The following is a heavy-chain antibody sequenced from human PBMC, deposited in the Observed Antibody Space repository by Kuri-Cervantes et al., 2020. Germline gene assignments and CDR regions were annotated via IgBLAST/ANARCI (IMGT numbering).Heavy chain of an antibody. CDR1: GFTFSSYA. J-gene: IGHJ4*02. Sequence: GGSLRLSCAASGFTFSSYAMSWVRQAPGKGLEWVSAISGSGGSTYYADSVKGRFTISRDNARNSLFLQMNGLRGADTALYYCVRGAGFVIDYWGQGTLVTVSS. CDR3: VRGAGFVIDY. D-gene: IGHD3-16*02. V-gene: IGHV3-23*01. CDR2: ISGSGGST.